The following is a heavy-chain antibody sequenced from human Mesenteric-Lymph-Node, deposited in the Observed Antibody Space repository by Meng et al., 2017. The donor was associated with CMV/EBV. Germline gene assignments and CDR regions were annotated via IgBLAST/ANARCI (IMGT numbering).Heavy chain of an antibody. CDR3: ALIRITGTSRGVRPLYGMDV. J-gene: IGHJ6*02. V-gene: IGHV3-30*04. CDR1: GFTFSSYA. D-gene: IGHD1-7*01. CDR2: ISYDGSNK. Sequence: GESLKISCAASGFTFSSYAMHWVRQAPGKGLEWVAVISYDGSNKYYADSVKGRFTISRDNSKNTLYLQMNSLRAEDTAVYYCALIRITGTSRGVRPLYGMDVWGQGTTVTVSS.